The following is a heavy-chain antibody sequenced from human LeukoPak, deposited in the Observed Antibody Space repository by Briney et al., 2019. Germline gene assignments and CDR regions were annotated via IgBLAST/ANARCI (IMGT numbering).Heavy chain of an antibody. V-gene: IGHV4-30-2*01. CDR1: GGSISSGGYY. D-gene: IGHD6-13*01. CDR2: IYHSGST. Sequence: SETLSLTCTVSGGSISSGGYYWSWIRQPPGKGLVWIGYIYHSGSTYYNPSLKSRVTISVDRSKNQFSLKLSSVTAADTAVYYCARDRGSSSFDAFDIWGQGTMVTVSS. J-gene: IGHJ3*02. CDR3: ARDRGSSSFDAFDI.